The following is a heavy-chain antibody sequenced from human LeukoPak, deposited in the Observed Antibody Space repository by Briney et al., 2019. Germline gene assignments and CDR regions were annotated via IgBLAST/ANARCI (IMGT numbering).Heavy chain of an antibody. J-gene: IGHJ4*02. CDR3: ARDRITDFWSGYYTNYFDY. Sequence: SETLSLTCTVSGVSISSYYWSWIRQPPGKGLEWIGYIYYSGSTNYNPSLKSRVTISVDTPKNQFSLKLSSVTAADTAVYYCARDRITDFWSGYYTNYFDYWGQGTLVTVSS. V-gene: IGHV4-59*01. CDR2: IYYSGST. D-gene: IGHD3-3*01. CDR1: GVSISSYY.